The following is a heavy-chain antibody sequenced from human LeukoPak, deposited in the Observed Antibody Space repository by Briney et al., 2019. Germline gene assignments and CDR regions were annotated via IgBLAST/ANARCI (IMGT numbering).Heavy chain of an antibody. Sequence: SVKVSCKASGGTFSSYAISWVRQAPGQGLEWMGRIIPILGIANYAQKFQGRVTITADKSTSTAYMELSSLRSEDTAVYYCARDDRIAVAGTCWFDPWGQGTLVTVSS. D-gene: IGHD6-19*01. CDR2: IIPILGIA. CDR3: ARDDRIAVAGTCWFDP. CDR1: GGTFSSYA. J-gene: IGHJ5*02. V-gene: IGHV1-69*04.